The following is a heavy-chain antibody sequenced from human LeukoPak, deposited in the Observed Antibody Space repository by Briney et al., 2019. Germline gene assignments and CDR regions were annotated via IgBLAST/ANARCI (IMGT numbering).Heavy chain of an antibody. Sequence: SETLSLTCAVYGGSFSGYYWSWIRQPPWKGLEWIGEINHSGSTNYNPSLKSRVTISVDTSKNQFSLKLSSVTAADTAVYYCARQGNWNPRPFDYWGQGTLVTVSS. CDR3: ARQGNWNPRPFDY. J-gene: IGHJ4*02. V-gene: IGHV4-34*01. CDR1: GGSFSGYY. CDR2: INHSGST. D-gene: IGHD1-20*01.